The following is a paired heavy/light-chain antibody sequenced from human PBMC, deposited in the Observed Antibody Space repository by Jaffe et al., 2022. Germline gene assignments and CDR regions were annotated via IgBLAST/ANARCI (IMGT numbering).Heavy chain of an antibody. CDR1: GGTFTNYA. V-gene: IGHV1-69*05. CDR3: ARDVDGGSGSYSHSKNWFDP. CDR2: IIPIYGTS. Sequence: QVHLVQSGAEVKKPGSSVKVSCKASGGTFTNYAITWVRQAPGQGLEWMGGIIPIYGTSNYAQKFQGRVTITTDESMSTAYMELSSLRSEDTAVYYCARDVDGGSGSYSHSKNWFDPWGQGTLVTVSS. D-gene: IGHD3-10*01. J-gene: IGHJ5*02.
Light chain of an antibody. V-gene: IGLV1-47*01. Sequence: QSVLTQPPSASGTPGQRVTISCSGGSSNIGSNYVYWYQQLPGTAPKVLIYRNNQRPSGVPDRFSGSKSGTSASLAISGLRSEDEANYHCATWDDSLSGWVFGGGTELTVL. CDR2: RNN. J-gene: IGLJ3*02. CDR3: ATWDDSLSGWV. CDR1: SSNIGSNY.